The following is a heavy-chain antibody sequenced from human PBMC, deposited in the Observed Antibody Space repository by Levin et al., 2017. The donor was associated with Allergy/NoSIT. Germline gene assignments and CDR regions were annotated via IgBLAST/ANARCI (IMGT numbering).Heavy chain of an antibody. CDR3: ARDQAYYDFWSGYYTHQGFFDY. V-gene: IGHV3-74*01. D-gene: IGHD3-3*01. Sequence: GGSLRLSCAASGFTFSSYWMHWVRQAPGKGLVWVSRINSDGSSTSYADSVKGRFTISRDNAKNTLYLQMNSLRAEDTAVYYCARDQAYYDFWSGYYTHQGFFDYWGQGTLVTVSS. CDR2: INSDGSST. J-gene: IGHJ4*02. CDR1: GFTFSSYW.